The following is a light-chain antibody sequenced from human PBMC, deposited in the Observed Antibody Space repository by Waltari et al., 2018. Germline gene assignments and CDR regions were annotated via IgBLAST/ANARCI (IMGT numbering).Light chain of an antibody. CDR2: GAS. V-gene: IGKV1-8*01. CDR1: QDIGTY. J-gene: IGKJ4*01. CDR3: QQYYAYPLT. Sequence: AIRITQSPSSPSASTGDRVTITCRSNQDIGTYLAWYQQTPGKAPRLLLHGASTLQTGVPSRFSGSGSGTDFNITIACLQSEDFVTYFCQQYYAYPLTFGGGTKVEMK.